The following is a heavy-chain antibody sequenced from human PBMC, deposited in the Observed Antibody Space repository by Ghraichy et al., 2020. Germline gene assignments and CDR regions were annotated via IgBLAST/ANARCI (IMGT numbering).Heavy chain of an antibody. Sequence: GGSLRLPCAASGFTFSRYGLHWVRQAPGKGLEWVAVISYDGNNKYHADSVKGRFTISRDNSKNTLYLQMNSLRGEDTAVYYCAKERDTSGYYSFRGDYYGMDVWGQGTTVTVSS. CDR1: GFTFSRYG. V-gene: IGHV3-30*18. D-gene: IGHD3-22*01. CDR2: ISYDGNNK. CDR3: AKERDTSGYYSFRGDYYGMDV. J-gene: IGHJ6*02.